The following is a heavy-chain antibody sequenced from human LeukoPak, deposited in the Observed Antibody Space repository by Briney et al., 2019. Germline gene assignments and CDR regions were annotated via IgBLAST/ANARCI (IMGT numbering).Heavy chain of an antibody. D-gene: IGHD2-15*01. CDR2: ISGSGSST. CDR1: GFTFSSYG. V-gene: IGHV3-23*01. CDR3: AKGNGDSCYSAVGY. Sequence: PGRSLRLSCAASGFTFSSYGMHWVRQAPGKGLEWVSAISGSGSSTYYADSVKGRFTISRDNSKNTLYLQMNSLRAEDTALYYCAKGNGDSCYSAVGYWGQGTLVTVSS. J-gene: IGHJ4*02.